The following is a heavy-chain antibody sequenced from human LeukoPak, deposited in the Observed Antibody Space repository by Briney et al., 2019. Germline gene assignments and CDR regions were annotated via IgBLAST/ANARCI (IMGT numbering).Heavy chain of an antibody. V-gene: IGHV3-7*01. Sequence: GGSLRLSCAASGFSFSSYWMSWVRQAPGKGLEWVANIKRDGGEKYYVDSVKGRFTISRDNAKNSLFLEMNSLRAEDTAVYYCARGQGYYDSSGYYYWGQGTLVTVSS. CDR3: ARGQGYYDSSGYYY. D-gene: IGHD3-22*01. CDR1: GFSFSSYW. CDR2: IKRDGGEK. J-gene: IGHJ4*02.